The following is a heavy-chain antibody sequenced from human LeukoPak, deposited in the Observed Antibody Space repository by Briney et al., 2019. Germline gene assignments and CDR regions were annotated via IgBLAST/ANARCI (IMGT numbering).Heavy chain of an antibody. CDR1: GVSISSSSYY. Sequence: SETLSLTCTVSGVSISSSSYYWGWIRQPPGKGLEWIGRIYYSGSTYYNPSLKSRVTISVDTSKNQFSPKLSSVTAADTAVYYCARYSPPGHDTEGVVDYWGQGTLVNVSS. CDR3: ARYSPPGHDTEGVVDY. CDR2: IYYSGST. D-gene: IGHD5-12*01. J-gene: IGHJ4*02. V-gene: IGHV4-39*07.